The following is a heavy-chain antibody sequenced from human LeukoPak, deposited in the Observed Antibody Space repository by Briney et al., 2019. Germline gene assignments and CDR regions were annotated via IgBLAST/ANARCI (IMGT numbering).Heavy chain of an antibody. Sequence: PSETLSLTCAVYGRSFSGYYWSWIRQPPGKGLEWMGEINHSGSTNYNPSLKSRVTISVDTSKNQFSLKLSSVTAADTAVYYCARETVTTTKSGVYFHYWGQGTLVTVCS. D-gene: IGHD4-17*01. V-gene: IGHV4-34*01. CDR1: GRSFSGYY. J-gene: IGHJ4*02. CDR3: ARETVTTTKSGVYFHY. CDR2: INHSGST.